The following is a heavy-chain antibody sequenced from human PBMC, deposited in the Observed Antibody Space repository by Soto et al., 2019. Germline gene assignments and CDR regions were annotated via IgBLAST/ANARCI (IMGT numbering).Heavy chain of an antibody. J-gene: IGHJ4*02. V-gene: IGHV4-30-2*01. Sequence: SETLSLTCAVSGGSISSAGYSWSWIRQPPGKGLEWIGYIYHSGSTYYNTSLKSRVTISVDRSKNQFSLKLSSVTAADTAVYYCARGSTWDYYDSSGYSEEYYLDYWGQGTLVTVSS. D-gene: IGHD3-22*01. CDR3: ARGSTWDYYDSSGYSEEYYLDY. CDR2: IYHSGST. CDR1: GGSISSAGYS.